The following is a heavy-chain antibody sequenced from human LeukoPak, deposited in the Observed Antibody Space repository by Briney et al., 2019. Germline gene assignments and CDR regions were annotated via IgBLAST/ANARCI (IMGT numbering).Heavy chain of an antibody. CDR1: AGSFSGYY. CDR2: INHSGST. Sequence: SETLPLTCAVGAGSFSGYYWSWIRQPPGRGLEWIGEINHSGSTNYNPCLKCRVTISVDTSKNQFSLNLSSVTAADAAVYYCPSEVVAATLVYWGQGTLVTVSS. CDR3: PSEVVAATLVY. D-gene: IGHD2-15*01. V-gene: IGHV4-34*01. J-gene: IGHJ4*02.